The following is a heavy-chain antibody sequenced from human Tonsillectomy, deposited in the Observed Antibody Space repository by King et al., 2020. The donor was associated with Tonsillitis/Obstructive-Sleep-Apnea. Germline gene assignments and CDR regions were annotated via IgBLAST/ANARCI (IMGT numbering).Heavy chain of an antibody. Sequence: VQLVESGGGLEQPGGSLRLSCAASGFTFSTYAMSWVRQAPGKGLECVSAISGGGGSTFYADSVKGRFTISRDNSKNTVDFQMNSLRAEDTAVYYCAKSRRYSTNDAFEIWGQGTMVTVSS. D-gene: IGHD6-13*01. J-gene: IGHJ3*02. CDR1: GFTFSTYA. CDR2: ISGGGGST. V-gene: IGHV3-23*04. CDR3: AKSRRYSTNDAFEI.